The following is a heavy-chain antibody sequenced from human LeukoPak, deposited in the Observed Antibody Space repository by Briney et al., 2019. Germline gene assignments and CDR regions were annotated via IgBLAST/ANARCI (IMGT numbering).Heavy chain of an antibody. CDR3: ARDRAAAAGTGDY. D-gene: IGHD6-13*01. Sequence: PSETLSLTCTVSGYSISSGYYWGWIRQPPGKGLEWIGSFYHSGSTYYNPSLKSRVTISVDTSKNQFSLKLSSVTAADTAVYYCARDRAAAAGTGDYWGQGTLVTVSS. CDR2: FYHSGST. J-gene: IGHJ4*02. V-gene: IGHV4-38-2*02. CDR1: GYSISSGYY.